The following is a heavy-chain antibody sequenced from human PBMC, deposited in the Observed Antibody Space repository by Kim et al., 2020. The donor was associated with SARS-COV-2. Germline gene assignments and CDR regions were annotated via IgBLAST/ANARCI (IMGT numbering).Heavy chain of an antibody. D-gene: IGHD5-18*01. J-gene: IGHJ4*02. V-gene: IGHV1-18*01. CDR2: T. CDR3: ARDEGGAMVDY. Sequence: TNYAQKLQGRVTMTTDTSTSTAYMELRSLRSDDTAVYYCARDEGGAMVDYWGQGTLVTVSS.